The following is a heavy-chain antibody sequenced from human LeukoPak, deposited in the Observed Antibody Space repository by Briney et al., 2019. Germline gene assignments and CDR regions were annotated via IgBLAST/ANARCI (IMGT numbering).Heavy chain of an antibody. J-gene: IGHJ5*02. CDR2: ISSSGST. D-gene: IGHD3-22*01. Sequence: PSQTLSLTCTVSGDSISSGDYYWSWIRQPARKGLEWIGRISSSGSTNYNPSLKSRVTISVDTSKDQFSLKLSSVTAADTAVYYCARGGRIRTMIVVVIRSNSWFDPWGQGTLVTVSS. CDR1: GDSISSGDYY. V-gene: IGHV4-61*02. CDR3: ARGGRIRTMIVVVIRSNSWFDP.